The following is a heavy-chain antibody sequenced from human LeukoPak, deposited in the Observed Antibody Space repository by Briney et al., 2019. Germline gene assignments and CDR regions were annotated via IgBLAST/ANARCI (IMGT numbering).Heavy chain of an antibody. CDR3: ARGADTAMLDDYYYGMDV. CDR2: IIPILGIA. D-gene: IGHD5-18*01. V-gene: IGHV1-69*04. J-gene: IGHJ6*02. Sequence: SVKVSCKASGGTFSSYAISWVRQAPGQGLEWMGRIIPILGIANYAQKFQGRVTIIADKSTSTAYMELSSLRSEDTAVYYCARGADTAMLDDYYYGMDVWGQGTTVTVSS. CDR1: GGTFSSYA.